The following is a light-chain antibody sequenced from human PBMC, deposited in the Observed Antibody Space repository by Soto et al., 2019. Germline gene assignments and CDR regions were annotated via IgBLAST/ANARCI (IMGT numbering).Light chain of an antibody. CDR2: EDN. Sequence: NFMLTQPHSVSESPGKTVTISCTRSSGSIVSNYVQWYQQRPGSSPTTVIYEDNYRPSGVPDRFSGSVDSSSNSASLTISGLKTEDAADYYCQSYDSSNVVFGGGTKLTVL. CDR1: SGSIVSNY. J-gene: IGLJ2*01. CDR3: QSYDSSNVV. V-gene: IGLV6-57*01.